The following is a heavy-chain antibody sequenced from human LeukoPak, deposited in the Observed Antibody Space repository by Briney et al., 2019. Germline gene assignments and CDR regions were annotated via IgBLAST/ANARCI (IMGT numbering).Heavy chain of an antibody. Sequence: ASVKASCKASVYTFTSYYMHWVRQAPGQGLERMGIINPSGGSTSYAQKFQGRVTMTRDTSTSTVYMELSSLRSEDTAVYYCARESSGWYELDYRGQGTLVTVSS. CDR2: INPSGGST. D-gene: IGHD6-19*01. J-gene: IGHJ4*02. CDR3: ARESSGWYELDY. CDR1: VYTFTSYY. V-gene: IGHV1-46*01.